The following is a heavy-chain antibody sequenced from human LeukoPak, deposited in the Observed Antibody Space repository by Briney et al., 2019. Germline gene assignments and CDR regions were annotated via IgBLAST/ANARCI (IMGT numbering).Heavy chain of an antibody. CDR1: GFTFSSYE. J-gene: IGHJ4*02. Sequence: GGSLRLSCAASGFTFSSYEMNWVRQAPGKGLEGVSYISSSGSTIYYADSVKGRFTISRDTAKNSLYLQMSSLRGEDTAVYYCARGHCSSTSCYTDYWGQGTLVTVSS. CDR2: ISSSGSTI. D-gene: IGHD2-2*02. V-gene: IGHV3-48*03. CDR3: ARGHCSSTSCYTDY.